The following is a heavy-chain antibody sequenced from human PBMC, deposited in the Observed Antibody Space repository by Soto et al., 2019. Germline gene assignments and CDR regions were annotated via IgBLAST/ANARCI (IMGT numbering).Heavy chain of an antibody. CDR3: ARAGPLDY. J-gene: IGHJ4*02. CDR2: ISYDGSNK. Sequence: GGSLRLSCAASGFTFSSYAMHWVRQAPGKGLEWVAVISYDGSNKYYADSVKGRFTISRDNSKNTLYPQMNSLRAEDTAVYYCARAGPLDYWGQGTLVTVSS. CDR1: GFTFSSYA. V-gene: IGHV3-30-3*01.